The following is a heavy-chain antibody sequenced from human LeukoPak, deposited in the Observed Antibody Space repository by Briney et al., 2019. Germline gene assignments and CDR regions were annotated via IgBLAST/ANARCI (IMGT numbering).Heavy chain of an antibody. CDR1: GYTFTSYY. V-gene: IGHV3-30*09. Sequence: PCKASGYTFTSYYMHWVRQAPGKGLEWVAVISYDGSNTFYADSVKGRFAISRDNSKNTLYLQVNSLRAEDTAVYYCAKDPHSSGWYFTAFDYWGQGTLVTVSS. J-gene: IGHJ4*02. D-gene: IGHD6-19*01. CDR3: AKDPHSSGWYFTAFDY. CDR2: ISYDGSNT.